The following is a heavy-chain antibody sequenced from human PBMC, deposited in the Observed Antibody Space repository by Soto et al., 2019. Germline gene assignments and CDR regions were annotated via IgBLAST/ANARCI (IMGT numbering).Heavy chain of an antibody. J-gene: IGHJ5*02. Sequence: QVQLQESGPGLVKPSQTLSLTCTVSGGSISSGGYYWSWIRQHPGKGLEWIGYIYYSGSTYYNPSLKRRITISADTSKNQFSLQLSSVTAADTAVYYCASGAPVWGSYREFDPWGQGTLVTVSS. V-gene: IGHV4-31*03. D-gene: IGHD3-16*02. CDR1: GGSISSGGYY. CDR2: IYYSGST. CDR3: ASGAPVWGSYREFDP.